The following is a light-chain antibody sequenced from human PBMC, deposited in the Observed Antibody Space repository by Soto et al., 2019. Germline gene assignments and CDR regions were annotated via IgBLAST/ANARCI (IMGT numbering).Light chain of an antibody. CDR3: QQFGSSTFT. CDR2: GAS. Sequence: EIVLTQSPGTLSLSPGERATLSCRASQSVSSSYLAWYQQKPGQAPRLLIYGASTRATGIPDRFSGSGCGKDFTLTISRLEPEDFAVYYCQQFGSSTFTFGPGIKVDI. J-gene: IGKJ3*01. CDR1: QSVSSSY. V-gene: IGKV3-20*01.